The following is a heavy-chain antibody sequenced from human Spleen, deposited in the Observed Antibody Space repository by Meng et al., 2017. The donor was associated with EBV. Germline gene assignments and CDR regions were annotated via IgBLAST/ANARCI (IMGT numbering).Heavy chain of an antibody. CDR2: ISWDGSST. CDR1: GFSFDDYT. CDR3: AKDIRGGQGIYYFDY. Sequence: GQVGESGGGVVRPGGSLVLSCEASGFSFDDYTMNWVRQAPGKGLEWVSLISWDGSSTYYADSLKGRFTISRDNSKNSLYLQMNSLRTDDTALYYCAKDIRGGQGIYYFDYWGQGTLVTVSS. J-gene: IGHJ4*02. D-gene: IGHD3-10*01. V-gene: IGHV3-43*01.